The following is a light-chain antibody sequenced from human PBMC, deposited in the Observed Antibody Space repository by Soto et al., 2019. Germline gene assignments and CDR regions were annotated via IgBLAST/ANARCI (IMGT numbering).Light chain of an antibody. CDR3: HPYNSYPWT. J-gene: IGKJ1*01. CDR1: QSISSW. CDR2: DAS. Sequence: DIQMTQSPSTLSASVGDRVTITCRASQSISSWLAWYQQKPWKAPTLLIYDASSLESGDPSRFSGSGSGTKFDLTITSLQPAAFATYYCHPYNSYPWTFGQANQVEIK. V-gene: IGKV1-5*01.